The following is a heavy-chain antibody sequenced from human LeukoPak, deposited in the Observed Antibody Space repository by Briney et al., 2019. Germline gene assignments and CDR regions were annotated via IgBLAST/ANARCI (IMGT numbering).Heavy chain of an antibody. J-gene: IGHJ4*02. Sequence: SETLSLTCAVYGGSFSGYYWSWIRQPPGKGLGWIGEINHSGSTNYNPSLKSRVTISVDTSKNQFSLKLSSVTAADTAVYYCARGVTIFGVVISDYWGQGTLVTVSS. D-gene: IGHD3-3*01. CDR3: ARGVTIFGVVISDY. CDR2: INHSGST. V-gene: IGHV4-34*01. CDR1: GGSFSGYY.